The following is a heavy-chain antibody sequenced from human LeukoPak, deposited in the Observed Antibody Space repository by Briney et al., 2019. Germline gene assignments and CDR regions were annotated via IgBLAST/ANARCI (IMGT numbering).Heavy chain of an antibody. CDR1: GFTSTTYA. Sequence: PGASLRLSCAASGFTSTTYAMTWVRQAPGKGLEWVSSIGAGGAATFYSDSVKGRFTISRDNSMNTLYLQMNSLRADDTAVYYCGRPTKFWLIQGDGVDVWGQGTTVTVSS. D-gene: IGHD6-19*01. CDR3: GRPTKFWLIQGDGVDV. V-gene: IGHV3-23*01. J-gene: IGHJ6*02. CDR2: IGAGGAAT.